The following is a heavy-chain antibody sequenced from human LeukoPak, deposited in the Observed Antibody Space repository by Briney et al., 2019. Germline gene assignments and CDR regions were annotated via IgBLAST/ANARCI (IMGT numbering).Heavy chain of an antibody. D-gene: IGHD2-2*01. CDR3: ARGRMSSTSCYVCTWFDP. V-gene: IGHV1-8*01. J-gene: IGHJ5*02. Sequence: ASVKVSCKASGYTFTSYDINWVRQATGQGLEWMGWMNPNSGNTGYAQKFQGRVTMTRNTSISTAYMELSSLRSEDTAVYYCARGRMSSTSCYVCTWFDPWGQGTLVTVST. CDR1: GYTFTSYD. CDR2: MNPNSGNT.